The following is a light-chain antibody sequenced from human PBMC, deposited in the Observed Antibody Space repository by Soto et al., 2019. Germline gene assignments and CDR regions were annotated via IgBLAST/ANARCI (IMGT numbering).Light chain of an antibody. Sequence: IQMTQSPSSLSASVGDTVTVTCRASQGIRNYLNWFQQKPGKAPKRLISVASTVQSGVPSRLSGSGSGTEFPLTISSLQHEDAATSYCLQHNTYPYTFGQGTKLEI. J-gene: IGKJ2*01. CDR1: QGIRNY. CDR2: VAS. CDR3: LQHNTYPYT. V-gene: IGKV1-17*01.